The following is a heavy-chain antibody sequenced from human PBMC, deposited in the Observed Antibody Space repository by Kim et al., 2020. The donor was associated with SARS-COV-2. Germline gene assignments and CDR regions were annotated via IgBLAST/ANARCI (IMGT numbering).Heavy chain of an antibody. J-gene: IGHJ4*02. CDR3: AGGRTDYYGSGTLDY. CDR1: GFTFSSYG. D-gene: IGHD3-10*01. Sequence: GGSLRLSCAASGFTFSSYGMHWVRQAPGKGLEWVAAIWYDGSNKYYADSVKGRFTISRDNSKNTLYLQMNSLRAEDTAVYYCAGGRTDYYGSGTLDYWGQGTLVTVSS. CDR2: IWYDGSNK. V-gene: IGHV3-33*01.